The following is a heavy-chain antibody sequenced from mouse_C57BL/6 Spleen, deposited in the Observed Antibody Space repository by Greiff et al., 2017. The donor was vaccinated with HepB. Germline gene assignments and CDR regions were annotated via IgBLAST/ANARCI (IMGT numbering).Heavy chain of an antibody. D-gene: IGHD1-1*01. Sequence: VQLQQPGTELVKPGASVKLSCKASGYTFTSYWMHWVKQRPGQGLEWIGNINPSNGGTKYNEKFKSKATLTVDKPSSTAYMQLSSLTSEDSAVYYCARSYYGSSYDYFDYWGQGTTLTVSS. CDR1: GYTFTSYW. CDR3: ARSYYGSSYDYFDY. J-gene: IGHJ2*01. V-gene: IGHV1-53*01. CDR2: INPSNGGT.